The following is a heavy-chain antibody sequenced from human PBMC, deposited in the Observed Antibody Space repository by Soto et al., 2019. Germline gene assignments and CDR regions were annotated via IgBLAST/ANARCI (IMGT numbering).Heavy chain of an antibody. CDR3: AKDLELEVFTAEYLDH. Sequence: EVQLLESGGGLVQPGGSLRLSCAXSGFXFSSYAMSWVRQAPGKGLEWVSSISGYGGSTYYADSVKGRFTISRDNSKNTLYLQMNSLRAEDTAVYYCAKDLELEVFTAEYLDHWGQGSLVTVSS. CDR2: ISGYGGST. CDR1: GFXFSSYA. V-gene: IGHV3-23*01. D-gene: IGHD1-1*01. J-gene: IGHJ4*02.